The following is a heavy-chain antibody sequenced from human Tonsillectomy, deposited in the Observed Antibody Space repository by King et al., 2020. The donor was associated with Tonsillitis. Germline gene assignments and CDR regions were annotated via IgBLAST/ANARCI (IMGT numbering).Heavy chain of an antibody. D-gene: IGHD2-15*01. Sequence: VQLVESGGGLVQPGESLGLSCAASGFTFSSYWMTWVRQAPGKGLEWVANIKQEGSEKYVVVSLKGRFTISRDKGKNSLYLQMNSLRAEETAVYYCAREGDCSGGSCYTGVRYWGQGTLVTVSS. CDR2: IKQEGSEK. J-gene: IGHJ4*02. CDR1: GFTFSSYW. V-gene: IGHV3-7*05. CDR3: AREGDCSGGSCYTGVRY.